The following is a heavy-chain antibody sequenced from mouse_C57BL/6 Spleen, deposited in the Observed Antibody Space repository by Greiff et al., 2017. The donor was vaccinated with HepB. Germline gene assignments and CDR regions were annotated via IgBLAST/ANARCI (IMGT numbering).Heavy chain of an antibody. CDR1: GYAFSSYW. CDR3: ARPGLLGAMDY. V-gene: IGHV1-80*01. CDR2: IYPGDGDT. D-gene: IGHD2-10*01. J-gene: IGHJ4*01. Sequence: QVQLQQSGAELVKPGASVKISCKASGYAFSSYWMNWVKQRPGKGLEWIGQIYPGDGDTNYNGKFKGKATLTADKSSSTAYMQLSSLTSEDSAVYFCARPGLLGAMDYWGQGTSVTVSS.